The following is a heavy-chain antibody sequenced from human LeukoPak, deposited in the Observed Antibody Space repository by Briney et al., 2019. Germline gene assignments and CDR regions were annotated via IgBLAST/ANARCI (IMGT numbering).Heavy chain of an antibody. CDR2: IYHSGST. V-gene: IGHV4-4*02. Sequence: SETLSLTCAVSGGSISSSNWWTWVRQPPGKGLEWIGEIYHSGSTNYNPSLKSRVTISVDKSNNQFSLKLSSVTAADTAMYYCARGKFLADYYDSSCYFDYWGQGTLVTVSS. D-gene: IGHD3-22*01. CDR1: GGSISSSNW. CDR3: ARGKFLADYYDSSCYFDY. J-gene: IGHJ4*02.